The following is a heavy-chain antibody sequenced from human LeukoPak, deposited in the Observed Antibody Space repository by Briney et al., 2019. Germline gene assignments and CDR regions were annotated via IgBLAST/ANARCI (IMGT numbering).Heavy chain of an antibody. CDR3: ARGAILYPGGPLDGRSALDY. V-gene: IGHV4-39*07. D-gene: IGHD2-8*01. Sequence: SETLSLTCTVSGGSISSSSYYWGWIRQPPGKGLEWIGSFYYSGRTYYNPSLKSRVTISVDTSKNQFSLKLSSVTAADTAVYYCARGAILYPGGPLDGRSALDYWGQGTLVTVSS. CDR2: FYYSGRT. J-gene: IGHJ4*02. CDR1: GGSISSSSYY.